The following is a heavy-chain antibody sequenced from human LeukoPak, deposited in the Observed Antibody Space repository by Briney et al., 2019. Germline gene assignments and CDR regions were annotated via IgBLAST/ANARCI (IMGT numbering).Heavy chain of an antibody. Sequence: GGSLRLXCAASGFTFSSYSMNWVRQAPGKGLEWVSSISSSSSYIYYADSVKGRFTISRDNAKNSLYLQMNSLRAEDTAVYYCARDMGDGYNYWGQGTLVTVSS. CDR2: ISSSSSYI. D-gene: IGHD5-24*01. CDR3: ARDMGDGYNY. J-gene: IGHJ4*02. V-gene: IGHV3-21*01. CDR1: GFTFSSYS.